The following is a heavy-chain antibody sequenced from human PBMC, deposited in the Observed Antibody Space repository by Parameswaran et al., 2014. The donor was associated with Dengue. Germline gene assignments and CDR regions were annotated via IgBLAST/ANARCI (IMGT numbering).Heavy chain of an antibody. Sequence: VRQAPGKGLEWVSYISSSGSTIYYADSVKGRFTISRDNAKNSLYLQMNSLRAEDTAVYYCARISTGRYYYYMDVWGQGTTVTVSS. D-gene: IGHD2-15*01. J-gene: IGHJ6*03. V-gene: IGHV3-11*01. CDR2: ISSSGSTI. CDR3: ARISTGRYYYYMDV.